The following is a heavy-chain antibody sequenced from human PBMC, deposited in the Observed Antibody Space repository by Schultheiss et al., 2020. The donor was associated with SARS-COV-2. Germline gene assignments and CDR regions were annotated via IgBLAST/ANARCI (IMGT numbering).Heavy chain of an antibody. J-gene: IGHJ6*02. V-gene: IGHV3-53*01. D-gene: IGHD4-17*01. CDR3: ARVKIYGDYAVYYYGMDV. Sequence: GGSLRLSCAASGFTFSSYSMNWVRQAPGKGLEWVSVIYSGGSTYYADSVKGRFTISRDNSKNSLYLQMNSLRAEDTAVYYCARVKIYGDYAVYYYGMDVWGQGTTVTVSS. CDR2: IYSGGST. CDR1: GFTFSSYS.